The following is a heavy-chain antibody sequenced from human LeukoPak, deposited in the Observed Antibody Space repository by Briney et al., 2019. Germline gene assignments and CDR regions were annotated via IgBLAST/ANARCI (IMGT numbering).Heavy chain of an antibody. J-gene: IGHJ6*03. CDR3: ATTGYYYYVDV. V-gene: IGHV4-31*03. Sequence: SETLSLTCTVSGGSVSSGGYYWSWIRQHPGKGLEWIGYIYYSGSTYYNPSLESRLTISLDTSTNQFSLKLGSVTAADTAVYYCATTGYYYYVDVWGKGTTVTVSS. D-gene: IGHD2-8*02. CDR2: IYYSGST. CDR1: GGSVSSGGYY.